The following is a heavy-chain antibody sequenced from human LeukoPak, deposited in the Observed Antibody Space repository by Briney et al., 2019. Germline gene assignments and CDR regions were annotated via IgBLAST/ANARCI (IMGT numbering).Heavy chain of an antibody. CDR1: GYTFTGYY. CDR3: ARDLVGVHGMDV. CDR2: INPNSGGT. D-gene: IGHD2-15*01. J-gene: IGHJ6*02. V-gene: IGHV1-2*02. Sequence: ASVKVSCKASGYTFTGYYMHWVRQAPGQGLEWMGWINPNSGGTNYAQKFQGRVTMTRDTSISTAYMELSRLGSDDTAVYYCARDLVGVHGMDVWGQGTTVTVSS.